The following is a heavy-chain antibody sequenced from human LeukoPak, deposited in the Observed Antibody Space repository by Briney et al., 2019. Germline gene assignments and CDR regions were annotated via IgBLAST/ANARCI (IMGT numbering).Heavy chain of an antibody. CDR1: GFTFSSDG. V-gene: IGHV3-30*02. D-gene: IGHD3-22*01. CDR3: AKDSVLYYYDSSGYAPFEY. J-gene: IGHJ4*02. CDR2: IRYDGSNK. Sequence: PGGSLRLSCAASGFTFSSDGMHWVRQAPGKGLEWVAFIRYDGSNKYYADSVKGRFTIARDNSKNTLYLQMNSLKAEDMAVYYCAKDSVLYYYDSSGYAPFEYWGQGTLVTVSS.